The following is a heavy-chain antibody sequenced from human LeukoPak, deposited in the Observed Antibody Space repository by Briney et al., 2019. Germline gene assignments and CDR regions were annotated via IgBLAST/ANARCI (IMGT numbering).Heavy chain of an antibody. D-gene: IGHD3-9*01. Sequence: GGSLRLSCAASGFTFDDYAMHWVRQAPGKGLEWVSGISWNSGSIGYADSVKGRFTISRDNAKNSLYLQMNSLRAEDTALYYCAKVRLGHDAFDIWGQGTMVTVSS. V-gene: IGHV3-9*01. CDR3: AKVRLGHDAFDI. J-gene: IGHJ3*02. CDR1: GFTFDDYA. CDR2: ISWNSGSI.